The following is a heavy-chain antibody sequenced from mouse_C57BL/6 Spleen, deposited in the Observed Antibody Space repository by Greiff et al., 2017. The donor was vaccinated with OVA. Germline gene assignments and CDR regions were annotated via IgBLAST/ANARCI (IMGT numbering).Heavy chain of an antibody. Sequence: EVQLQEPGGGLVKPGGSLKLSCAASGFTFSDYGMHWVRQAPEQGLEWVAYISRGSSTIYYADTVKGRFTISRDNANNTLFLQLTSLRSEDTAMYYCARESYGTPFDYWGQGTTLTVSS. CDR2: ISRGSSTI. J-gene: IGHJ2*01. V-gene: IGHV5-17*01. CDR1: GFTFSDYG. D-gene: IGHD2-1*01. CDR3: ARESYGTPFDY.